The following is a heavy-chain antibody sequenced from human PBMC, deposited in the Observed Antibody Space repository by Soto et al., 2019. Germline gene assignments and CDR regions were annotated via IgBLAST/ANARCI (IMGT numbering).Heavy chain of an antibody. CDR1: GYTFSSYD. CDR2: INPNSGNT. D-gene: IGHD6-13*01. V-gene: IGHV1-8*01. CDR3: SICMSAAGVYYLAY. Sequence: ASVKVSCKASGYTFSSYDINWVRQSTGQGLEWMGWINPNSGNTGYAQKFQGRVTMTRNPSISTAYMELSSLRSEDTAVYYCSICMSAAGVYYLAYWGRGSFVTGSS. J-gene: IGHJ4*02.